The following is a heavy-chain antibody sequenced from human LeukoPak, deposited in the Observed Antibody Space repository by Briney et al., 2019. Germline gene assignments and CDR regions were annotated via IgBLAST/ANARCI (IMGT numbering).Heavy chain of an antibody. J-gene: IGHJ3*02. Sequence: GGSLRLSCAASGFTFSSYAMSWVRQAPGKGLEWVSAISGSGGSTYYADSVKGRFTISRDSSKNTLYLQMNSLRAEDTAVYYCAKIGLYDSSGGYAFDIWGQGTMVTVSS. CDR2: ISGSGGST. CDR3: AKIGLYDSSGGYAFDI. V-gene: IGHV3-23*01. CDR1: GFTFSSYA. D-gene: IGHD3-22*01.